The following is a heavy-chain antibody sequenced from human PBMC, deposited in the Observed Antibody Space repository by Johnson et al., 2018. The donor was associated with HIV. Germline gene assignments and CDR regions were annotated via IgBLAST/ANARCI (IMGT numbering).Heavy chain of an antibody. D-gene: IGHD6-6*01. V-gene: IGHV3-20*04. Sequence: MLLVESGGGLVKPGGSLRLSCAASGFTFSDYYMSWFRQAPGKGLAWVSGINWNGGSTGYADSVKGRFTISRDNAKNSLYLQMTSLRAEDTAVYYCARDRGIAARPFRYAFDIWGQGTMVTVSS. CDR1: GFTFSDYY. CDR2: INWNGGST. J-gene: IGHJ3*02. CDR3: ARDRGIAARPFRYAFDI.